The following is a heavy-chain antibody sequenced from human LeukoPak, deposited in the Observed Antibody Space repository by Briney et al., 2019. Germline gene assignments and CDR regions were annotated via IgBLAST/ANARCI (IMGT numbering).Heavy chain of an antibody. V-gene: IGHV3-30*18. CDR1: GLTFSSYG. CDR2: ISYDGSNK. CDR3: AKLIDSYGPLIDY. D-gene: IGHD5-18*01. J-gene: IGHJ4*02. Sequence: PGGSLRLSCAASGLTFSSYGMHWVRQAPGKGLEWVAVISYDGSNKYYADSVKGRFTISRDNSKNTLYLQMNSLRAEDTAVYYCAKLIDSYGPLIDYWGQGTLVTVSS.